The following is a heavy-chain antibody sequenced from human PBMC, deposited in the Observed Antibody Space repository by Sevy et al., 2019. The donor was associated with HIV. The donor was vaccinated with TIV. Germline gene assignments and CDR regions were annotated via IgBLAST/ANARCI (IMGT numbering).Heavy chain of an antibody. D-gene: IGHD2-15*01. J-gene: IGHJ4*02. V-gene: IGHV1-18*01. CDR1: GYTFTSYR. Sequence: ASVKVSCKASGYTFTSYRIMWVRQGPGQGLEWMGWISAFNSDTNYAQKLQGRVTMTTDTSTSTVYMELRSLRSDDTAVYYCARAYCGGGRCYSLAYWGQGTLVTVSS. CDR2: ISAFNSDT. CDR3: ARAYCGGGRCYSLAY.